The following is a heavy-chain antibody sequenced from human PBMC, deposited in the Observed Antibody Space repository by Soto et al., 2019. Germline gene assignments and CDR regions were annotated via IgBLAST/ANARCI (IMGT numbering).Heavy chain of an antibody. J-gene: IGHJ6*02. CDR1: GFTFSSYG. Sequence: SGGSLRLSCAASGFTFSSYGMHWVRQAPGKGLEWVAVIWYDGSNKYYADSVKGRFTISRDNSKNTLYLQMNSLRAEDTAVYYCARDMVRGVITRAPYYYYYYGMDVWGQGTTVTVSS. D-gene: IGHD3-10*01. CDR2: IWYDGSNK. CDR3: ARDMVRGVITRAPYYYYYYGMDV. V-gene: IGHV3-33*01.